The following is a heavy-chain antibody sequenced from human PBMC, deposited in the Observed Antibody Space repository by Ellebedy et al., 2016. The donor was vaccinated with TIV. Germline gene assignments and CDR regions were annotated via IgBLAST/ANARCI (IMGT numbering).Heavy chain of an antibody. D-gene: IGHD3-10*01. J-gene: IGHJ4*02. V-gene: IGHV3-9*01. CDR3: ARTSLEYYGSGKWGPFDY. CDR2: ISWNSGSI. Sequence: SLKISCAASGFTFDDYALHWVRQGPGKGLEWVSGISWNSGSIGYAESVKGRFSISRDNSKNSLYLQINGLIPEDTALYYCARTSLEYYGSGKWGPFDYWGQGSLVSVSS. CDR1: GFTFDDYA.